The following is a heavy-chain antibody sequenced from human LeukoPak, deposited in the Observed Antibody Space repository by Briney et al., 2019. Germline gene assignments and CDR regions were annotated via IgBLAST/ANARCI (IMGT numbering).Heavy chain of an antibody. CDR2: INPSGGST. V-gene: IGHV1-46*01. Sequence: ASVKVSCKASGYTFTSYYMHWVRQAPGQGLEWMGIINPSGGSTSYAQKFQGRVTMTRDTSTSTVYMELSSLRSEDTAVYYCARDPKVDLNEGYCSGGSCDPFDYWGQGTLVTVSS. CDR1: GYTFTSYY. D-gene: IGHD2-15*01. CDR3: ARDPKVDLNEGYCSGGSCDPFDY. J-gene: IGHJ4*02.